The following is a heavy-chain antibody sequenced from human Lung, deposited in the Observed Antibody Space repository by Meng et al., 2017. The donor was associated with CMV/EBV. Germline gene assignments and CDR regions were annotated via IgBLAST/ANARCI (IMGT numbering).Heavy chain of an antibody. Sequence: QVQLRESGPPLGKPSETLSLTFAVSGDSITNHNWCAWGRQPPGKGLEWIGEIPHRGSSAYNPSLKSRVSMSIDKSKNQFSLKLTSVTAADTAVYHCLRRSGGSVWGQGTLVTVSS. D-gene: IGHD3-10*01. CDR3: LRRSGGSV. V-gene: IGHV4-4*02. J-gene: IGHJ1*01. CDR2: IPHRGSS. CDR1: GDSITNHNW.